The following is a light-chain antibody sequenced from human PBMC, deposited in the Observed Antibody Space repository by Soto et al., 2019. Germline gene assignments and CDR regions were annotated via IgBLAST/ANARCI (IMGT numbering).Light chain of an antibody. CDR2: EVS. Sequence: QSALTHPPSASGSPGQSCTISCIGTSSEVGVYNYVSWYQQHPGKAPKLMIYEVSKRPAWVPDRFSGSKSGNTASLTVAGLQAEDEADYDCSSYAARNNLVVFGGGTELTVL. CDR3: SSYAARNNLVV. CDR1: SSEVGVYNY. J-gene: IGLJ2*01. V-gene: IGLV2-8*01.